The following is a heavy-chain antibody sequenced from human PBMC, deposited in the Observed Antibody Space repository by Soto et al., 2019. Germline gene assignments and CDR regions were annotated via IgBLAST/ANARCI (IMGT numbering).Heavy chain of an antibody. CDR1: GFSISDSL. D-gene: IGHD3-10*02. V-gene: IGHV3-15*01. CDR2: IKSKTDGGTT. CDR3: TTYYYIRGNYRDRWAY. J-gene: IGHJ4*02. Sequence: GGSLRLSCAASGFSISDSLMSWVRQAPGKGLEWVARIKSKTDGGTTDYAAPVTGRFTISRDDSKNTLSLQMNSLRTEDTALYYCTTYYYIRGNYRDRWAYSGRRTMVTVSS.